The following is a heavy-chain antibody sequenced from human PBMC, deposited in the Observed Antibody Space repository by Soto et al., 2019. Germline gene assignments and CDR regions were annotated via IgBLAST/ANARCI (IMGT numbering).Heavy chain of an antibody. CDR3: ATRHYDFWSGVRFDP. D-gene: IGHD3-3*01. J-gene: IGHJ5*02. CDR2: IYYSGST. V-gene: IGHV4-31*03. Sequence: QVQLQESGPGLVKPSQTLSLTCTVSGDSISSGGYYWSWIRQHPGKGLEWIGYIYYSGSTYYNPSLKSRVTISVDTSKNQFSLKLSSVTAADTAVYYCATRHYDFWSGVRFDPWGQGTLVTVSS. CDR1: GDSISSGGYY.